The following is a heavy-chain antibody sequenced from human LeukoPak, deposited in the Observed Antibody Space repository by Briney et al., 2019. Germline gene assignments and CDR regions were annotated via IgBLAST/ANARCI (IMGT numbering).Heavy chain of an antibody. J-gene: IGHJ4*02. CDR3: ARLRIPYDSSGYSPFDY. CDR1: GYSFTSYG. CDR2: ISAYNGNT. V-gene: IGHV1-18*01. D-gene: IGHD3-22*01. Sequence: ASVKVSCNASGYSFTSYGISWVRQAPGQGLEWMGWISAYNGNTNYAQKLQGRVTMTTDTSTSTAYMELRSLRSDDTAVYYCARLRIPYDSSGYSPFDYWGQGTLVTVSS.